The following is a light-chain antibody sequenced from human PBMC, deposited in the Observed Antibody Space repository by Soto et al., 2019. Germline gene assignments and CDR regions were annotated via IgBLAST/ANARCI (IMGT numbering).Light chain of an antibody. CDR2: GNS. CDR3: QSYDSSLSGYVV. Sequence: QSVLTQPPSVSGAPGQRVTISCTWSSSNIGSGYDVHWYQQLPGTAPKLLIYGNSNRPSGVPDRFSGSKSGTSASLAITGLQAEDEADYYCQSYDSSLSGYVVFGVGTKVTVL. J-gene: IGLJ2*01. CDR1: SSNIGSGYD. V-gene: IGLV1-40*01.